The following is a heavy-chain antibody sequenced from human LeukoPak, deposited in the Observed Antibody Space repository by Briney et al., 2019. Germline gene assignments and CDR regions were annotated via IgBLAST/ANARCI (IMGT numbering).Heavy chain of an antibody. D-gene: IGHD3-22*01. CDR2: VSSNGAKT. CDR3: AKAEPYYYDSSGYYYPGAFDI. Sequence: GGSLRLSCAASGFTFSSYAITWVRQAPGKGLEWVSAVSSNGAKTYYADSVKGRFTISRDNYKNMVFLQMNSLRAEDTAVYYCAKAEPYYYDSSGYYYPGAFDIWGQGTMVTVSS. V-gene: IGHV3-23*01. J-gene: IGHJ3*02. CDR1: GFTFSSYA.